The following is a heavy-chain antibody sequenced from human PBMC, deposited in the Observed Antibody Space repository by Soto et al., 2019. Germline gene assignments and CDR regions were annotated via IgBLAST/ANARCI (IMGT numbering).Heavy chain of an antibody. CDR1: GFTFSSYA. J-gene: IGHJ4*02. CDR2: IPYDGSNK. Sequence: GGSLRLSCAASGFTFSSYAMHWVRQAPGKGLEWVAVIPYDGSNKYYADSVKGRFTISRDNSKNTLYLQMNSLRAEDTAVYYCARGEIDKLRLSYFDYWGQGTLVTVSS. V-gene: IGHV3-30-3*01. D-gene: IGHD1-7*01. CDR3: ARGEIDKLRLSYFDY.